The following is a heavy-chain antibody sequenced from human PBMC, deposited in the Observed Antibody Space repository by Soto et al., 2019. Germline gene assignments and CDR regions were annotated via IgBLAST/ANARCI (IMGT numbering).Heavy chain of an antibody. J-gene: IGHJ5*02. D-gene: IGHD2-2*02. Sequence: PGGSLRLSCSASGFTFRSYPIHWVRQAPWKGLEYVSALSGDGLSTYYADSVKGRFTVFRDNSKNTLFLQMSSMRVEDTAVYYCCEGNLAERYNKLFDPWGQRTLVTVSS. CDR1: GFTFRSYP. V-gene: IGHV3-64D*06. CDR2: LSGDGLST. CDR3: CEGNLAERYNKLFDP.